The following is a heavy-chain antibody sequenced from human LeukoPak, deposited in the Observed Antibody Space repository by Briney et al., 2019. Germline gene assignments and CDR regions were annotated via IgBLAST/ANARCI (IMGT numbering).Heavy chain of an antibody. V-gene: IGHV4-39*07. J-gene: IGHJ4*02. CDR1: GGSISTITYY. CDR3: ARVTGYIVEDYFDY. D-gene: IGHD3-22*01. CDR2: MYYRGNT. Sequence: SETLSLTCTVSGGSISTITYYWGWIRQPPGKGLEWVGHMYYRGNTFYNPSLKSRVTISVDTSKNQFSLRLSSVTAADTAVYYCARVTGYIVEDYFDYWGQGTLVTVSS.